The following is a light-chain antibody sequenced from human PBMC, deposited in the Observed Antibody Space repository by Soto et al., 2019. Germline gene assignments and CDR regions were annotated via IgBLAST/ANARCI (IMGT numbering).Light chain of an antibody. V-gene: IGKV3-15*01. J-gene: IGKJ4*01. CDR2: GAS. CDR1: QSISSH. CDR3: QQYNGWPLT. Sequence: EVVLTQSPATLSVSPGESVTLSCRASQSISSHLAWYQQKPGQAPGLLIYGASTRATGIPASFSGSGSVTEFTLTISSLQAEDFAGYYCQQYNGWPLTFGGGTKVEIK.